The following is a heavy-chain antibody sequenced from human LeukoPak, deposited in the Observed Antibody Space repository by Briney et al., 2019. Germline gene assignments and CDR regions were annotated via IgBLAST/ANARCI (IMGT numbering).Heavy chain of an antibody. CDR1: GFTFSSYV. D-gene: IGHD1-26*01. Sequence: GGSLRLSCAASGFTFSSYVMNWVRQAPGKGLEWVAVISYDGSNKYYADSVKGRFTISRDNSKNTVYLQMNSLRAEDTAVYYCAKDSKIVGATFRSYHYMDVWGKGTAVTVSS. V-gene: IGHV3-30*04. CDR3: AKDSKIVGATFRSYHYMDV. J-gene: IGHJ6*03. CDR2: ISYDGSNK.